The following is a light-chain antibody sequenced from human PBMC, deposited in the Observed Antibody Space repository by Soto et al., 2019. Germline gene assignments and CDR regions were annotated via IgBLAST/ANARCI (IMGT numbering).Light chain of an antibody. V-gene: IGKV1-5*03. CDR2: KAS. Sequence: DIQMTQSPSTLSACVGDIVTITCRASQSISSWLAWYQQKPGKAPNLLIYKASSLQSGVPSRFSGSGSGTEFTLTISSLQPDDFATYYCQQYNSFVTFGGGTKVDIK. CDR3: QQYNSFVT. CDR1: QSISSW. J-gene: IGKJ4*01.